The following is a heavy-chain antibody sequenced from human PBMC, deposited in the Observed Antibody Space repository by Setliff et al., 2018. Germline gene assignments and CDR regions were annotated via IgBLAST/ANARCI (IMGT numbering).Heavy chain of an antibody. V-gene: IGHV3-11*04. J-gene: IGHJ4*02. CDR1: GFRFSDLY. CDR3: VRELPYYGGNSPFDC. D-gene: IGHD3-10*01. CDR2: ISRTSHTI. Sequence: PGGSLRLSCAASGFRFSDLYMSWVRQVPGKGLEWLAYISRTSHTIRFANSVKGRLSISRDNAKSSLHLQLNSLRAADTAVYYCVRELPYYGGNSPFDCWGQGTLVTVSS.